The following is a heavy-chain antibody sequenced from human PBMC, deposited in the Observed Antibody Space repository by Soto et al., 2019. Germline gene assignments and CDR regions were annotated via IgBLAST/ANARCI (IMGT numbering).Heavy chain of an antibody. J-gene: IGHJ1*01. V-gene: IGHV3-23*01. Sequence: PGGSLRLSCAASGFTFSSYAMSWVRQAPGKGLEWVSAISGSGGSTYYADSVKGRFTISRDNSKNTLYLQMNSLRAEDTAVYYCAKVGITFGGRPFWYFQQWGQGTLVTVSS. CDR3: AKVGITFGGRPFWYFQQ. CDR2: ISGSGGST. CDR1: GFTFSSYA. D-gene: IGHD3-16*01.